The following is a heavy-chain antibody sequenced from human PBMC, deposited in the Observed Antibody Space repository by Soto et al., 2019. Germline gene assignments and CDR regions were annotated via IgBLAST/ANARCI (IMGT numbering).Heavy chain of an antibody. CDR1: GGSISSYY. CDR3: ARGGWEPSRWFDP. D-gene: IGHD1-26*01. J-gene: IGHJ5*02. CDR2: IYYSGST. V-gene: IGHV4-59*01. Sequence: SEILSLACTVSGGSISSYYWSWIRQPPGKGVEWIGYIYYSGSTNYNPSLKSRVTISVDTSKNQFSLKLSSVTAADTAVYYCARGGWEPSRWFDPWGQGTLVTVS.